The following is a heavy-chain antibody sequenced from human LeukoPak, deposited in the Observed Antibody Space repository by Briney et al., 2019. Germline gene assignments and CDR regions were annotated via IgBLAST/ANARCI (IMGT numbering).Heavy chain of an antibody. V-gene: IGHV1-2*02. CDR3: ARGGYYYDSAHWYFDL. D-gene: IGHD3-10*01. CDR1: GYTFTNYY. J-gene: IGHJ2*01. Sequence: ASVKVSCKASGYTFTNYYIHWVGQAPGQGLEWRGWIIPNSGGTNYAQKFQGNVTMTRDTSISTAYMELRRLTSDDTAVYYCARGGYYYDSAHWYFDLWGRGTLVTVSS. CDR2: IIPNSGGT.